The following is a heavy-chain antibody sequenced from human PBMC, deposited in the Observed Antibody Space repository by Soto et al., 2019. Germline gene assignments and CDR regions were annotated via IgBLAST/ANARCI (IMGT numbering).Heavy chain of an antibody. J-gene: IGHJ4*02. D-gene: IGHD2-15*01. V-gene: IGHV3-13*01. CDR1: GFTFSGFD. CDR3: ARGQEVGAHFFDS. CDR2: IGTAGDT. Sequence: QTGGSLRLSCEASGFTFSGFDMHWVRQPTGKGLEWVSTIGTAGDTYYAVSVKGRFTIFRDNAKNSLSLQMDSLRAGDTAVYFCARGQEVGAHFFDSWGQGTQVTVSS.